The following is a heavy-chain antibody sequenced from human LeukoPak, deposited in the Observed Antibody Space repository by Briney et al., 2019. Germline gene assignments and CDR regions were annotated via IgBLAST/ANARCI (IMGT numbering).Heavy chain of an antibody. Sequence: GGSLRLSCAASGFTFSSYAMHWVRQAPGKGLEWVAVISYDGSNKYYADSVKGRFTISRDNSKNTLYLQMNSLGAEDTAVYYCAVEYSYGPLIDYWGQGTLVTVSS. CDR2: ISYDGSNK. D-gene: IGHD5-18*01. CDR1: GFTFSSYA. J-gene: IGHJ4*02. V-gene: IGHV3-30*04. CDR3: AVEYSYGPLIDY.